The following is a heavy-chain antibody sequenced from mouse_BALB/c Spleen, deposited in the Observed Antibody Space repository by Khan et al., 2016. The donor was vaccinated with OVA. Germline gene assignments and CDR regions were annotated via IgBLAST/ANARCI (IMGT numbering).Heavy chain of an antibody. CDR3: ASHLTGSFAY. V-gene: IGHV5-6*01. CDR2: ISTGGDYT. J-gene: IGHJ3*01. Sequence: EVELVESGGDLVKPGGSLKLSCAASGFTFSSYSMSWVRQTPDKRLEWVATISTGGDYTYYPDNVKGRFIISRDEAKNTLYLQMSSLKSEDTAMYYCASHLTGSFAYWGQGTLVTVSA. D-gene: IGHD4-1*01. CDR1: GFTFSSYS.